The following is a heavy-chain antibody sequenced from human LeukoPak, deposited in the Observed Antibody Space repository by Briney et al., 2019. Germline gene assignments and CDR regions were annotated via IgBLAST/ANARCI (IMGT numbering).Heavy chain of an antibody. J-gene: IGHJ4*02. CDR3: ARERNLGIAAAGVFDY. Sequence: SQALSLTCTVSGGSISSGGYYWSWIRQPPGKGLEWIGYIYHSGSTYYNPSLKSRVTISVDRSKNQFSLKLSSVTAADTAVYYCARERNLGIAAAGVFDYWGQGTLVTVSS. CDR2: IYHSGST. V-gene: IGHV4-30-2*01. D-gene: IGHD6-13*01. CDR1: GGSISSGGYY.